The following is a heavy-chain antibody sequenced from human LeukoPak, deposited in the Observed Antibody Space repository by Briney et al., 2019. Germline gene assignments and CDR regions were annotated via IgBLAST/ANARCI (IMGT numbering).Heavy chain of an antibody. CDR2: IIPILGIA. J-gene: IGHJ4*02. D-gene: IGHD3-10*01. V-gene: IGHV1-69*04. CDR3: ARVPINYYGSGSAQYYFDY. CDR1: GGTFSSYA. Sequence: SVKVSCKASGGTFSSYAISWVRQAPGQGLEWMGRIIPILGIANYAQKFQGRVTITADKSTSTAYMELSSLRSEDTAVYYCARVPINYYGSGSAQYYFDYWAREPWSPSPQ.